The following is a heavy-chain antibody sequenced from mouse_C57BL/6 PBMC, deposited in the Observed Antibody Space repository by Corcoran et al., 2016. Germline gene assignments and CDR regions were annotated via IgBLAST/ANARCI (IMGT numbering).Heavy chain of an antibody. V-gene: IGHV1-26*01. CDR2: INPNNGGT. CDR3: ARGDSITTVVATADV. CDR1: GYTFTDYY. D-gene: IGHD1-1*01. Sequence: EVQLQQSGPELVKPGASVKISCKASGYTFTDYYMNWVKHSHGKSLEWIGDINPNNGGTSYNQKFKGKATLTVDKSSSTAYMELRSLTSEDSAVYYCARGDSITTVVATADVWGTGTTVTVSS. J-gene: IGHJ1*03.